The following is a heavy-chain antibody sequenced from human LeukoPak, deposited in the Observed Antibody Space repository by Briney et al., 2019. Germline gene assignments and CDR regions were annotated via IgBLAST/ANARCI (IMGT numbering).Heavy chain of an antibody. CDR1: GFTFSSYG. CDR2: IWYDGSNK. Sequence: GGSLRLSCAASGFTFSSYGMHWVRQAPGKGLEWVAVIWYDGSNKYYADSVKGRFTISRGNSKNTLYLQMNSLRAEDTAVYYCARGLDSSPGIDYWGQGTLVTVSS. CDR3: ARGLDSSPGIDY. D-gene: IGHD3/OR15-3a*01. J-gene: IGHJ4*02. V-gene: IGHV3-33*01.